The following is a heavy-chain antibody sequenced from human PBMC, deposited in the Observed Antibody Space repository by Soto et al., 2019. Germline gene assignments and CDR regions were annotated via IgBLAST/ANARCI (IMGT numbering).Heavy chain of an antibody. CDR1: GGSISSGGYY. Sequence: SETLSLTCTVSGGSISSGGYYWSWIRQHPGKGLEWIGYIYYSGSTYYNPSHKSRVTISVDTSKNQFSLKLSSVTAADTAVYYCARDAAMEWPVAGEYYYYYMDVWGKGTTVTVSS. CDR3: ARDAAMEWPVAGEYYYYYMDV. D-gene: IGHD3-3*01. J-gene: IGHJ6*03. CDR2: IYYSGST. V-gene: IGHV4-31*03.